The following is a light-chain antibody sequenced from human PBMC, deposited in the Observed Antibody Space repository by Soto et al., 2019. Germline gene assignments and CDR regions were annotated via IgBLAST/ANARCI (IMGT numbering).Light chain of an antibody. CDR2: AAS. V-gene: IGKV1-16*01. J-gene: IGKJ2*01. CDR1: QDISNY. Sequence: DLQMTQSPSSLSASVGDRVTITCRASQDISNYLAWFQQKPGEAPQTLIYAASTLESGVPSRFSGGASGTDFTLTISSLQPEDFATYYCQEYITPPFTFGQGTKLEIK. CDR3: QEYITPPFT.